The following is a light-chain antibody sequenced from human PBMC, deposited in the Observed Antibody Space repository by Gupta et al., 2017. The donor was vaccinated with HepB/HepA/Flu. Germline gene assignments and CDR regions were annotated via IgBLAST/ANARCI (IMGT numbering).Light chain of an antibody. CDR3: AAWDDSLSGYV. Sequence: QSVLTQPPPASATPGQSVTISCSGSRSTIGSNYVYWFKQLPGTAPKLVAYTSNQRPSGVPGRISGSKSDTSASLAISGLRSEDEADYYCAAWDDSLSGYVFGTGTTVTVL. CDR1: RSTIGSNY. V-gene: IGLV1-47*01. J-gene: IGLJ1*01. CDR2: TSN.